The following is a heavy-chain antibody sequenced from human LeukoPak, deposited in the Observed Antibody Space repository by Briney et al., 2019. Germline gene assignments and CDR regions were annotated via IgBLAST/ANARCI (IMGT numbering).Heavy chain of an antibody. V-gene: IGHV3-21*01. CDR1: GFTFSSYS. D-gene: IGHD6-19*01. CDR2: ISSSSSYI. Sequence: EGSLRLSYAASGFTFSSYSMNWVRQAPGKGLEWVSSISSSSSYIYYADSVKGRFTISRDNAKNSLYLQMNSLRAEDTAVYYRARVGGSGWYVHYMDVWGKGTTVTVSS. CDR3: ARVGGSGWYVHYMDV. J-gene: IGHJ6*03.